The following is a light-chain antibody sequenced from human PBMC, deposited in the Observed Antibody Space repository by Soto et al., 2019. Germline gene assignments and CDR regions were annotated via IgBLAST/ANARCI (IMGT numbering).Light chain of an antibody. V-gene: IGKV3-15*01. CDR2: DAS. J-gene: IGKJ1*01. Sequence: EIVMTQSPATLSVSPGEGATFSCRASQSINTKIAWYQLKPGQAPRLLIYDASIRATGIPARFSGSGSGTEFSLTINSLQSEDFGVYFCQQYDKWWTLGQGTKVDIK. CDR1: QSINTK. CDR3: QQYDKWWT.